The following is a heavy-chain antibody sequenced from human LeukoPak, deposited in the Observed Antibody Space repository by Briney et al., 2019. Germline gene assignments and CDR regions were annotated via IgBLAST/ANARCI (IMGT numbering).Heavy chain of an antibody. CDR1: GGSVSGYY. CDR3: ARIHRYCSGGACYVLDN. CDR2: VYYSGST. D-gene: IGHD2-15*01. V-gene: IGHV4-59*02. Sequence: RSSETLSLTCVVSGGSVSGYYWGWIRQPPGRGLEWIGYVYYSGSTNYNPSIKSRITISVDTSRNQFSLQLSSVTAADTAVYYCARIHRYCSGGACYVLDNWGQGTLVAVSS. J-gene: IGHJ4*02.